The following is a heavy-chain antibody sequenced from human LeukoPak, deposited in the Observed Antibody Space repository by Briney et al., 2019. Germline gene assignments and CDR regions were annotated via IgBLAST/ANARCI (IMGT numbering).Heavy chain of an antibody. CDR1: GFTFSSFW. CDR2: IKQDGSEK. Sequence: GGSLRLSCAASGFTFSSFWMTWVRQAPGKGLEWVANIKQDGSEKNYVDSVKGRFAISRDNAKNSLCLQMNSLRAEDTAVYFCARGLEFRGHGTLVTVSS. D-gene: IGHD3-3*01. J-gene: IGHJ4*01. V-gene: IGHV3-7*01. CDR3: ARGLEF.